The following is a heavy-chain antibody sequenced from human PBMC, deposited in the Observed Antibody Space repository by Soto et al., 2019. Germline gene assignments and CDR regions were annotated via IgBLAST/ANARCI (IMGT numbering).Heavy chain of an antibody. CDR1: GDSVSSNSAA. CDR3: ARDRYYYDSSGYSKSFDY. CDR2: TYYRSKWYN. V-gene: IGHV6-1*01. Sequence: SQTLSLTCAISGDSVSSNSAAWNWIRQSPSRGLEWLGRTYYRSKWYNDYAVSVKSRITINPDTSKNQFSLQLNSVTPEDTAVYYFARDRYYYDSSGYSKSFDYWGQGTLVTVSS. D-gene: IGHD3-22*01. J-gene: IGHJ4*02.